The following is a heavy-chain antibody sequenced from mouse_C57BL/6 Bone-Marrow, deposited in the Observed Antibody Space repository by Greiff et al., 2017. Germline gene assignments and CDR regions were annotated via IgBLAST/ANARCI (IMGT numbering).Heavy chain of an antibody. CDR1: GYSFTSYG. V-gene: IGHV2-2*01. J-gene: IGHJ2*01. CDR3: ARRHDGIFYFDD. D-gene: IGHD1-1*01. CDR2: IWSCRSN. Sequence: QVQLQQSGPGLVQPSQCLSITCTVSGYSFTSYGVHWVRQSPGKGLEWLGVIWSCRSNDYNADFISRVSISEDNSKSKVYFKMSSLKAEDTAVYYCARRHDGIFYFDDWGKGTTLTVSS.